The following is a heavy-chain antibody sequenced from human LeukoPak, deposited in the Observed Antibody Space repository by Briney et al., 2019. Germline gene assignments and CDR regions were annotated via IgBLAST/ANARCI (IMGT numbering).Heavy chain of an antibody. CDR3: ARAVVVPAAIPYYYMDV. V-gene: IGHV1-69*05. CDR1: GGTFSSYA. CDR2: IIPIFGTA. J-gene: IGHJ6*03. Sequence: ASVTVSCKACGGTFSSYAISWVRQAPGQGLEWMGRIIPIFGTANYAQKFQGRVTITTDESTSTAYMELSSLRSEDTAVYYCARAVVVPAAIPYYYMDVWGKGTTVTVSS. D-gene: IGHD2-2*01.